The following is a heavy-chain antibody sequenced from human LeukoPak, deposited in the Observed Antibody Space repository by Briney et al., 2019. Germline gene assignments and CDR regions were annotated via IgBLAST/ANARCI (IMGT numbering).Heavy chain of an antibody. Sequence: GESLKISCKGSGYSFTRYCIGRVRQMPGKGLVLMGMFYPGDSDTRYSPSFQGQVTISADKSISTAYLQWSSLKASDTAMYYCARQHDSSGYHNWFDPWGQGTLVTVSS. V-gene: IGHV5-51*01. J-gene: IGHJ5*02. CDR1: GYSFTRYC. CDR3: ARQHDSSGYHNWFDP. D-gene: IGHD3-22*01. CDR2: FYPGDSDT.